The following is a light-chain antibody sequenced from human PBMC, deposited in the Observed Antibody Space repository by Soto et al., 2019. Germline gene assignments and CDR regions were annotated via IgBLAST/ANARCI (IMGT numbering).Light chain of an antibody. CDR2: DVS. Sequence: IVLIQSPATLSVSPGERATLSCRASQNISNYLIWYQQKPGQAPRLLIYDVSNRATDIPARFSGSGSGTDFTLTISSLEPEDLAVYYCQQRSNWPWTFGQGTKVEIK. CDR3: QQRSNWPWT. CDR1: QNISNY. J-gene: IGKJ1*01. V-gene: IGKV3-11*01.